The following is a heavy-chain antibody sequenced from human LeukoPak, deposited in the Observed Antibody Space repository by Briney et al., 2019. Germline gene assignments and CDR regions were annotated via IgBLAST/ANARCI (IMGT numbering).Heavy chain of an antibody. CDR3: ARVFPNYYMDV. Sequence: PSETLSLTCAVSGGSINNYYWSWIRQPPGKGLEWIGYIYDSGSTNYNPSLKSRVTTSLDTSKNQVSLELSSVTAADTAVYYCARVFPNYYMDVWGKGTTVTISS. V-gene: IGHV4-59*01. CDR1: GGSINNYY. CDR2: IYDSGST. J-gene: IGHJ6*03.